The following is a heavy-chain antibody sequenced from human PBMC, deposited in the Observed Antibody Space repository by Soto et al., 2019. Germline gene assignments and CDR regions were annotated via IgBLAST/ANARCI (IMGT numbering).Heavy chain of an antibody. D-gene: IGHD3-22*01. CDR1: GYTFSSYG. Sequence: VHLVQSGGEVKKPGASVKVFCKTSGYTFSSYGVTWVRQAPGRGLEWVGWISPYDDYTYYAQKFQARVIMTTDRSTKTAYMELRSLRSDDTAVYYCGRGGYYVSSGRRKYHYSGMAIWGQGTTFIVAS. J-gene: IGHJ6*01. CDR2: ISPYDDYT. V-gene: IGHV1-18*01. CDR3: GRGGYYVSSGRRKYHYSGMAI.